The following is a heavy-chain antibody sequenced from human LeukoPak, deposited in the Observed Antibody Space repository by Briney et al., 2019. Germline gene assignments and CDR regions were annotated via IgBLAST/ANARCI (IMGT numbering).Heavy chain of an antibody. D-gene: IGHD3-10*01. V-gene: IGHV4-34*01. CDR1: GGSFSGYY. CDR2: INHSGST. CDR3: ARLDGLYGSGSY. J-gene: IGHJ4*02. Sequence: KSSETLSLTCAVYGGSFSGYYWSWVRQPPEKWLEWIGEINHSGSTNYNPSLKSRVTISVDTSKNQFSLKLSSVTAADTAVYYCARLDGLYGSGSYWGQGTLVTVSS.